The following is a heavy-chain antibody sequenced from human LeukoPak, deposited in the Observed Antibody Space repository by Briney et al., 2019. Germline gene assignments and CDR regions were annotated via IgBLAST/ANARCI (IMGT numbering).Heavy chain of an antibody. D-gene: IGHD6-13*01. V-gene: IGHV4-4*09. CDR3: AMPIAAGWFDP. J-gene: IGHJ5*02. CDR2: IYTSGST. Sequence: SETLSLTCTVSGGSISSYYWSWIRQPPGKGLEWIGYIYTSGSTNYNPSLKSRVTISVDTSKNQFSLKLSSVTAAETAVYYCAMPIAAGWFDPWGQGTLVTVSS. CDR1: GGSISSYY.